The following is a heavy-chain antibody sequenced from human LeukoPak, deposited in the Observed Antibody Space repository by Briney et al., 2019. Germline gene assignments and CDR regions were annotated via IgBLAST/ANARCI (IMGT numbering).Heavy chain of an antibody. CDR3: ARDRGVGATYDAFDM. V-gene: IGHV1-3*03. Sequence: ASVKLSCKASGYTFTSYGISWVRQAPGQRREWMGWINAGNGNTKYSQEFQGRVTITRDTSASTAYMELSSLRSEDMAVYYCARDRGVGATYDAFDMWGQGTLVTVSS. CDR1: GYTFTSYG. D-gene: IGHD1-26*01. J-gene: IGHJ3*02. CDR2: INAGNGNT.